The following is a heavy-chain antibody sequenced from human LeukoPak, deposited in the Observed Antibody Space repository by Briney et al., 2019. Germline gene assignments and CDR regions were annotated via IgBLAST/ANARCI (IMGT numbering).Heavy chain of an antibody. CDR1: GFTFSSYV. V-gene: IGHV3-23*01. CDR3: AKDRGGSGYDYFDY. Sequence: GGSLRLSCAASGFTFSSYVMNWVRQAPGKGLEWVSGISGSGGSTYYADSVKGRFTISRDNSKNTLYLQMNSLRAEDTAVYYCAKDRGGSGYDYFDYWGQGTLVTVSS. CDR2: ISGSGGST. D-gene: IGHD5-12*01. J-gene: IGHJ4*02.